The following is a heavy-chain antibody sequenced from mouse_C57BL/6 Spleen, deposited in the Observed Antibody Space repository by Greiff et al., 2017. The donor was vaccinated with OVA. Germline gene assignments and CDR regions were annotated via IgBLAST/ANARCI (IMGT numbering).Heavy chain of an antibody. Sequence: QVQLQQPGAELVRPGTSVKLSCKASGYTFTSYWMHWVKQRPGQGLEWIGVIDPSDSYTNYNQKFKGKATLTVDTSSSTAYMQLSSLTSEDSAVYYCARGMITKAMDYWGQGTSVTVSS. D-gene: IGHD2-4*01. CDR1: GYTFTSYW. CDR2: IDPSDSYT. J-gene: IGHJ4*01. V-gene: IGHV1-59*01. CDR3: ARGMITKAMDY.